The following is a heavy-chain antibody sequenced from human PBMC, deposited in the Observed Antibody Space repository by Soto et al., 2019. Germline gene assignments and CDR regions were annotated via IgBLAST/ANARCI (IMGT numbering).Heavy chain of an antibody. Sequence: SLTCAVYGGSFSGYYWTWIRQPPGTGLEWIGEINHSGSTNYNPSLKSRVTISVDTSKNQFSLKLTSVTAADTAVYYCAIGGGERAQPNDFDYWGQGTLVTVSS. CDR3: AIGGGERAQPNDFDY. CDR1: GGSFSGYY. V-gene: IGHV4-34*01. CDR2: INHSGST. J-gene: IGHJ4*02. D-gene: IGHD2-21*01.